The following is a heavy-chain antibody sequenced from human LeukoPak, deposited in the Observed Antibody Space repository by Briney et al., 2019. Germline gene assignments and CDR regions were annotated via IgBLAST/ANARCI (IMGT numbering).Heavy chain of an antibody. CDR1: GGSISSYY. CDR3: ARSYTNGWFYFDY. CDR2: IYYSGST. J-gene: IGHJ4*02. Sequence: SETLSLTCTVSGGSISSYYWSWIRQPPGKGLEWIGYIYYSGSTNYNPSLKSRVTISVDTSKNQFSLKLSSVTAADTAMYYCARSYTNGWFYFDYWGQGTLVTVSS. V-gene: IGHV4-59*01. D-gene: IGHD6-19*01.